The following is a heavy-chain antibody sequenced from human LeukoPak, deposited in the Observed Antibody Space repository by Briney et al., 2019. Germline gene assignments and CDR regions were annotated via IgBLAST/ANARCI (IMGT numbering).Heavy chain of an antibody. V-gene: IGHV4-59*08. D-gene: IGHD3-22*01. CDR3: ARHNPSGGSDYYFNY. CDR2: IYHSGST. J-gene: IGHJ4*02. Sequence: PSETLSLTCTVSGGSISSYYWSWIRQPPGKGLEWIGYIYHSGSTNYNPSLKSRVTISVDTSKNQFSLKLTSVTAADTAVYYCARHNPSGGSDYYFNYWGQGTLVTVSS. CDR1: GGSISSYY.